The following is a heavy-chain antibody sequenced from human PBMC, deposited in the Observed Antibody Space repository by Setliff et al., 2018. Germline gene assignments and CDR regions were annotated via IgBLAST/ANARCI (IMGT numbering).Heavy chain of an antibody. CDR2: IKSSREGATS. D-gene: IGHD3-22*01. CDR3: ATGPRDSRNYLTWLGS. J-gene: IGHJ5*01. Sequence: GSLRLSCSVSGIPFINAWMTWVRQAPGKGPEWVGRIKSSREGATSDYGAPAKGRFTISRDDSKQMIFLQMHNLKTEDTGFYYCATGPRDSRNYLTWLGSWGQGTLVTVSS. CDR1: GIPFINAW. V-gene: IGHV3-15*01.